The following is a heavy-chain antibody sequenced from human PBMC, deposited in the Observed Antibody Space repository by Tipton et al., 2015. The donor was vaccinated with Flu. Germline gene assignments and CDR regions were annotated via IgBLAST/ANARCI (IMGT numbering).Heavy chain of an antibody. CDR2: IKQDGSEK. CDR3: AREIPGGATNLDY. Sequence: SLRLSCAASGFTFSIYWMGWVRQAPGKGLEWVANIKQDGSEKNYVDSVKGRFTISRDNDKRSLYLQMNTLRAEDTAVYYCAREIPGGATNLDYWGQGTLVTVSS. J-gene: IGHJ4*02. D-gene: IGHD2-21*01. V-gene: IGHV3-7*03. CDR1: GFTFSIYW.